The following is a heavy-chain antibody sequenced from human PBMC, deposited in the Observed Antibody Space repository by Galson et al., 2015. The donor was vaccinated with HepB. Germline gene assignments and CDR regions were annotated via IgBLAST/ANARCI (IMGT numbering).Heavy chain of an antibody. CDR3: ARGIQRLYSSSPVPHDY. CDR1: GLSSSSYS. J-gene: IGHJ4*02. D-gene: IGHD6-13*01. CDR2: NSSSSSYI. Sequence: SLRLSCAASGLSSSSYSMNWVGQAQGKGLEWVSSNSSSSSYIYYADSVKGRFTISRDNAKNSLYLQMNSPRAEDTAVYYCARGIQRLYSSSPVPHDYWGQGTLVTVSS. V-gene: IGHV3-21*01.